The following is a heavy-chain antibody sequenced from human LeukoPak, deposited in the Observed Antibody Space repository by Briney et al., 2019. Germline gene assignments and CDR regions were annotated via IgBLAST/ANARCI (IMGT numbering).Heavy chain of an antibody. Sequence: GASVKVSCRGFGYNFTNYGISWVRQAPGQGLEWMGIINPGGGTTIYAQNFQGRVTMTRDTSTSTVYMELSSLRSEDTAAYYCARVQLAWFGELSYFDYWGQGTLVTVSS. CDR3: ARVQLAWFGELSYFDY. CDR1: GYNFTNYG. J-gene: IGHJ4*02. CDR2: INPGGGTT. V-gene: IGHV1-46*01. D-gene: IGHD3-10*01.